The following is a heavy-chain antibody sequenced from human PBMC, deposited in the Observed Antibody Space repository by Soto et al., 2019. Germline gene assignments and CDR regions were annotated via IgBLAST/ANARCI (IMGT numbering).Heavy chain of an antibody. CDR2: MNPNSGNT. V-gene: IGHV1-8*01. D-gene: IGHD3-3*01. J-gene: IGHJ6*02. CDR3: ARGRFLEWLLYAYYYYGMDF. Sequence: GASVKVSCKASGYTFTSYDINWVRQATGQGLEWMGWMNPNSGNTGYAQKFQGRVTMTRNTSISTAYMELSSLRSEDTAVYYCARGRFLEWLLYAYYYYGMDFWGQGTTVTVSS. CDR1: GYTFTSYD.